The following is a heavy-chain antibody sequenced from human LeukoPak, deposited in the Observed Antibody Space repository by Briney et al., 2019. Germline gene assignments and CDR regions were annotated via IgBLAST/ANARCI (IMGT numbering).Heavy chain of an antibody. V-gene: IGHV4-59*01. CDR2: IYYSGST. CDR3: ARAVAARRDHYYYYYMDV. D-gene: IGHD6-6*01. J-gene: IGHJ6*03. Sequence: SETLSLTCTVSGGSISSYYWSWIRQPPGKGLEWIGYIYYSGSTNYNPSLTSRVTISVDTSKNQFSLKLSSVTAADTAVYYCARAVAARRDHYYYYYMDVWGKGTTVTVSS. CDR1: GGSISSYY.